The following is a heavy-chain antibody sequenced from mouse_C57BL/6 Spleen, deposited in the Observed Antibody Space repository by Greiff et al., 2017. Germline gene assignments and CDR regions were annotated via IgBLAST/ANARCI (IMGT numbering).Heavy chain of an antibody. Sequence: QVQLQQSGAELVKPGASVKISCKASGYAFSSYWMNWVKQRPGTGLEWIGQIYPGDGDTNYNGKFKGKATLTADKSSSTAYMQLSSLTSEDSAVYFGARRDYGSSYKGAMDYWGQGTSVTVSS. V-gene: IGHV1-80*01. CDR3: ARRDYGSSYKGAMDY. CDR1: GYAFSSYW. D-gene: IGHD1-1*01. J-gene: IGHJ4*01. CDR2: IYPGDGDT.